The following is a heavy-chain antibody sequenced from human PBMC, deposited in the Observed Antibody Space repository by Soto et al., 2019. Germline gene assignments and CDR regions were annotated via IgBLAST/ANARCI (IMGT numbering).Heavy chain of an antibody. J-gene: IGHJ3*02. CDR1: GGFVTSGSYY. V-gene: IGHV4-34*01. D-gene: IGHD1-1*01. CDR3: ARVERGTATTVVDAFDI. Sequence: QVQLQQWGAGLLKPSETLSLTCAVYGGFVTSGSYYWSWIRQPPGKGLEWIGEMSHSGGTHFNPSLKVRVTISVDTSKNQFTLKMSSVTAADTALYYCARVERGTATTVVDAFDIWGRGTMVTVSS. CDR2: MSHSGGT.